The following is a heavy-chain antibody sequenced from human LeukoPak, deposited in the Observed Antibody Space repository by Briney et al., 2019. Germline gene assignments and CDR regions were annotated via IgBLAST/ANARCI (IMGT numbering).Heavy chain of an antibody. Sequence: SETLSLTCTVSGGSISSYYWSWIRQPPGKGLEWIGYIYYSGSTNYNPSLKSRVTISVDTSKNQFSLKLSSVTAADTAVYYCARVRDGYSYGYVYYWGQGTLVTVSS. D-gene: IGHD5-18*01. CDR1: GGSISSYY. V-gene: IGHV4-59*08. CDR3: ARVRDGYSYGYVYY. CDR2: IYYSGST. J-gene: IGHJ4*02.